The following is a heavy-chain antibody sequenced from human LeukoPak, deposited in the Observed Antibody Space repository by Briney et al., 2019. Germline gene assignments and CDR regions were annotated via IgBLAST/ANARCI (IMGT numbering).Heavy chain of an antibody. V-gene: IGHV3-48*01. D-gene: IGHD4-17*01. CDR2: ISSSSSTI. CDR3: ASSDYGAFDY. Sequence: GGSLRLSCAASEFTFSSYSMNWVRQAPGKGLEWVSYISSSSSTIYYADSVKGRFTISRDNAKNSLYLQMNILRAEDTAVYYCASSDYGAFDYWGQGTLVTVSS. J-gene: IGHJ4*02. CDR1: EFTFSSYS.